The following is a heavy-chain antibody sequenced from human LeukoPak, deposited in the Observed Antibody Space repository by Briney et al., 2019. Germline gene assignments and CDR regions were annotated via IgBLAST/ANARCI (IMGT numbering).Heavy chain of an antibody. CDR1: GFTFSSYW. CDR3: AREKQLGHRHRYFDL. D-gene: IGHD1-1*01. Sequence: GGSLRLSCAASGFTFSSYWMHWVRQAPGKGLVWVSRIDTDGSRTSYADSVMGRFTISRDNAKNTLYLQMNSLRAEDTAVYYCAREKQLGHRHRYFDLWGRGTLVTVSS. CDR2: IDTDGSRT. J-gene: IGHJ2*01. V-gene: IGHV3-74*01.